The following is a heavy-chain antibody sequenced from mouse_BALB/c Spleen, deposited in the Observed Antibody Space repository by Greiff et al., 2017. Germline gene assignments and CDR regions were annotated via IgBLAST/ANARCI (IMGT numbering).Heavy chain of an antibody. CDR2: IYPGDGDT. J-gene: IGHJ4*01. Sequence: QVQLQQSGPELVKPGASVKISCKASGYAFSSSWMNWVKQRPGQGLEWIGRIYPGDGDTNYNGKFKGKATLTADKSSSTAYMQLSSLTSVDSAVYFCARHSGRNWDDAMDYWGQGTSVTVSS. D-gene: IGHD4-1*01. CDR3: ARHSGRNWDDAMDY. CDR1: GYAFSSSW. V-gene: IGHV1-82*01.